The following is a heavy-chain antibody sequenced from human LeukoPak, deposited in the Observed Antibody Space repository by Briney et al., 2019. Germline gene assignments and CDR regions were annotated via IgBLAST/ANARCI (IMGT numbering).Heavy chain of an antibody. CDR3: ARKMPFIAAAGNNWFDP. CDR2: INTNTGNP. CDR1: GYTFTSYD. J-gene: IGHJ5*02. Sequence: ASVTVSCKASGYTFTSYDINWVRQAPGQGLEWMGWINTNTGNPTYAQGFTGRFVFSLDTSVSTAYLQISSLKAEDTAVYYCARKMPFIAAAGNNWFDPWGQGTLVTVSS. V-gene: IGHV7-4-1*02. D-gene: IGHD6-13*01.